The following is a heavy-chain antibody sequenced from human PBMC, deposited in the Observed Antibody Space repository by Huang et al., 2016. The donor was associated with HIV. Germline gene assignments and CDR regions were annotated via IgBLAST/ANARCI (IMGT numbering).Heavy chain of an antibody. CDR1: GYSFNNYD. CDR3: VRGTRYGDYRLRHYYYYMDV. J-gene: IGHJ6*03. D-gene: IGHD4-17*01. V-gene: IGHV1-8*02. CDR2: MNPKSGNR. Sequence: QVQLVQSGAEVKKPGASVKVSCKASGYSFNNYDIHWVRQATGQGLEWMGWMNPKSGNRGYAEKFQGRASMTRSTSRSTAYMELKNLTSEDTAMYYCVRGTRYGDYRLRHYYYYMDVWGKGTTVTVSS.